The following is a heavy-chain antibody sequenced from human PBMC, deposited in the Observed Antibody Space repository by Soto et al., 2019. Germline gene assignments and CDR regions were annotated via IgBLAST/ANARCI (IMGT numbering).Heavy chain of an antibody. V-gene: IGHV1-69*08. CDR3: ARDCSGGSCYFGENYYYDGMDV. CDR2: IIPILGIA. D-gene: IGHD2-15*01. CDR1: GGTFSSYT. Sequence: QVQLVQSGAEVKKPGSSVKVSCKASGGTFSSYTISWVRQAPGQGLEWMGRIIPILGIANYAQKFQGRVTITADKATSTAYMELSSLRSEDTAVYYCARDCSGGSCYFGENYYYDGMDVWGQGTTVTVSS. J-gene: IGHJ6*02.